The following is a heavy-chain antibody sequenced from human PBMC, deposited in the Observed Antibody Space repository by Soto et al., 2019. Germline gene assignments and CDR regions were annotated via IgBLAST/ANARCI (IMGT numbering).Heavy chain of an antibody. J-gene: IGHJ4*02. Sequence: QVQLVQSGAEVKKPGSSVKVSCKASGGTFSSYAISWVRQAPGQGLEWMGGIIPIFGTANYAQKFQGRVTITADESTSIAYMELSSLRSEDTAVYYCARGTGDGLDTAISFDYWGQGTLVTVSS. CDR1: GGTFSSYA. V-gene: IGHV1-69*12. CDR3: ARGTGDGLDTAISFDY. CDR2: IIPIFGTA. D-gene: IGHD5-18*01.